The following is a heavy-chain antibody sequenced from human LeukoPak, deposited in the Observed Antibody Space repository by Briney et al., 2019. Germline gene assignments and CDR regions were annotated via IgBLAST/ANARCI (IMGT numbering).Heavy chain of an antibody. J-gene: IGHJ2*01. CDR2: ISSSSIYR. D-gene: IGHD3-22*01. V-gene: IGHV3-21*01. CDR1: GFTFSSHG. CDR3: ARSRQHYYESSGNYEIFNWYFDL. Sequence: GGSLRLPCAASGFTFSSHGMSWVRQALGKGLEWVSSISSSSIYRYYADSVKGRFTISRDNAKNSMYLQMNSLRVEDTAVYYCARSRQHYYESSGNYEIFNWYFDLWGRGTLVTVSS.